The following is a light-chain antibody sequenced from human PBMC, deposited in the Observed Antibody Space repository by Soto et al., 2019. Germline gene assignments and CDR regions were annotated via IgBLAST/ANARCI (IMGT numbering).Light chain of an antibody. CDR3: MQSLQTPRT. J-gene: IGKJ1*01. CDR1: QSLLHRNGNNY. Sequence: DIVMTQSPLSLPVTPGEAASISCRSSQSLLHRNGNNYFNWYLQKPGQSPQLLIYMVSNRASGVPDRFSGSGSGTYFTLKISRVEAEDAGVYYCMQSLQTPRTVGQGTKVDSK. V-gene: IGKV2-28*01. CDR2: MVS.